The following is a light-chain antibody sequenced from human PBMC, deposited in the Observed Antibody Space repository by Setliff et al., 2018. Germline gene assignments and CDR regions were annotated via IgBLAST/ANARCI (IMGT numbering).Light chain of an antibody. CDR2: AAS. J-gene: IGKJ4*01. Sequence: DIQMTQSPSTLSAFVGDRVTITCRASHDISDYLAWYQQKPGKVPKLLIYAASTLQSGVPSRFSGSGSGTDFTLTISSLQPEDVATYYCQRYITAPLTFGGGTKVDIK. CDR3: QRYITAPLT. CDR1: HDISDY. V-gene: IGKV1-27*01.